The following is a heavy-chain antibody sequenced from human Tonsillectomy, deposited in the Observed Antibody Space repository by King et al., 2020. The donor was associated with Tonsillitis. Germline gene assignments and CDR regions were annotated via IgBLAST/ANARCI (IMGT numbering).Heavy chain of an antibody. Sequence: VQLQQWGAGLLKPSETLSLTCVVHGGSFSGYFCSWIRQPPGGGLEWMGEINQSGETFYNPSLKSRVTISVDTSKNQFSLKLTSVTAADTAVYYCARGTIISRLQNWGQGTLVAVSS. CDR1: GGSFSGYF. D-gene: IGHD6-6*01. J-gene: IGHJ4*02. CDR3: ARGTIISRLQN. V-gene: IGHV4-34*01. CDR2: INQSGET.